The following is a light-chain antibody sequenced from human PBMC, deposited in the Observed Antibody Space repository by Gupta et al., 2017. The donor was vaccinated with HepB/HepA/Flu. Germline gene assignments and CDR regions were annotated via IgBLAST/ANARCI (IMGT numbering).Light chain of an antibody. CDR1: QSVSSN. V-gene: IGKV3-15*01. J-gene: IGKJ2*01. CDR2: GAS. CDR3: QQYNNWPRWYT. Sequence: EIVMTQSPATLSVSPGERATLSCRASQSVSSNLAWYQQKPGQAPRLLIYGASTRATGIPARFSGSGSGTEFTLTISSLQSEDFAVYYCQQYNNWPRWYTFGQGTXLEIK.